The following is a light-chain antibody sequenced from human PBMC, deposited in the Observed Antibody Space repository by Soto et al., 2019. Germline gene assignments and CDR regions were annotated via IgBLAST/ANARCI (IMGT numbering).Light chain of an antibody. CDR2: CVS. J-gene: IGKJ2*01. V-gene: IGKV4-1*01. Sequence: DIVMTQSPDSLAVSLGERATINCKSSQSVLYSSNNKNYLAWYQQKPGQPPKLLFYCVSTRESGVPDRFSGSGSGTDFTLTISSLPAEDVAVYYCQQYYTTPPAFGQGTKLEIK. CDR1: QSVLYSSNNKNY. CDR3: QQYYTTPPA.